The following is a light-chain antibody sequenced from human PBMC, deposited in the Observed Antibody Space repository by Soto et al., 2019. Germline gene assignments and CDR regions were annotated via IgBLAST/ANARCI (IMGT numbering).Light chain of an antibody. CDR2: EVS. J-gene: IGLJ2*01. CDR1: SSDVGAYNY. CDR3: STYTSNSARVL. V-gene: IGLV2-14*01. Sequence: QSALTQPASVSGSPGQSITISCTGTSSDVGAYNYVSWYQQHPGKAPKLLIYEVSNRPSGVSNRFSGSKSANTASLTISGLQAEDEADYYCSTYTSNSARVLFGGGTKVTVL.